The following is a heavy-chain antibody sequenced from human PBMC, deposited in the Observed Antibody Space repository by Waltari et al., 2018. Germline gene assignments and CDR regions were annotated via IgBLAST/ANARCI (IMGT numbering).Heavy chain of an antibody. CDR2: FYPEDGEG. D-gene: IGHD4-17*01. V-gene: IGHV1-24*01. J-gene: IGHJ6*02. Sequence: QVQLVQSEAEVMKPGASVKVSCKVSGNSITESPMHWVRPAPGKGLEWMGSFYPEDGEGTYAQGVLDRVTMTEDRSTNTAYMELSSLRLEDTAVYYCATGGDYDEYALHYFRGLDVWGQGTTVIVAS. CDR3: ATGGDYDEYALHYFRGLDV. CDR1: GNSITESP.